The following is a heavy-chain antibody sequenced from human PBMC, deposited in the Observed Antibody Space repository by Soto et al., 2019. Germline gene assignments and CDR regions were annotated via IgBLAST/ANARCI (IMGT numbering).Heavy chain of an antibody. CDR3: TTADAHLAPL. CDR2: VLPISGPT. V-gene: IGHV1-69*01. J-gene: IGHJ4*02. D-gene: IGHD3-3*02. Sequence: QVQLVQSGAEVKRPGSSVKVSCKTSGATLSSYAINWVRQAPGQGLEWMWAVLPISGPTQIAQKFQGRFSISADESTMATQMDRPSLASEDTAVYYFTTADAHLAPLWGQGLLVTVSS. CDR1: GATLSSYA.